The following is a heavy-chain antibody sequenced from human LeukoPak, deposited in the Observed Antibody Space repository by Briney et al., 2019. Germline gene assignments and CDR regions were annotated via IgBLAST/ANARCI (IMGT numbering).Heavy chain of an antibody. CDR1: GGSLSGYY. J-gene: IGHJ3*01. V-gene: IGHV4-39*01. CDR2: ISYGGHT. Sequence: SETLSLTCDVYGGSLSGYYWGWIRQPPGKGLEWIGSISYGGHTYYSPSLRSRVTISVDTSKNRFSLNLSSVTAADTAVYNCARQIALAGEWAFDVWGQGTMVTVSS. CDR3: ARQIALAGEWAFDV. D-gene: IGHD6-19*01.